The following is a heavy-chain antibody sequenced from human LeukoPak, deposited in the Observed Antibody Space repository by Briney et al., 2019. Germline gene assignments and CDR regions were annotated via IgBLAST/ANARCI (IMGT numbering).Heavy chain of an antibody. D-gene: IGHD1-26*01. J-gene: IGHJ3*02. CDR3: GKNRYSGSLSPFDI. Sequence: GGSLRLSCAASGFTLSSYAMSWVPQAPGKGLECVSAISGGGGNTYYADSVKGRFTISRDNSKNTLYLQMNSLRAEDTAVYYCGKNRYSGSLSPFDIWGQGTMVTVSS. CDR2: ISGGGGNT. CDR1: GFTLSSYA. V-gene: IGHV3-23*01.